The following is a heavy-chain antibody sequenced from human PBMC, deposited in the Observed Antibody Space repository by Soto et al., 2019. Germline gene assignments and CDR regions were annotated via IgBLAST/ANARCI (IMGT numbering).Heavy chain of an antibody. CDR2: INHSGST. CDR3: ARGMGIVGATPDY. J-gene: IGHJ4*02. V-gene: IGHV4-34*01. CDR1: GGSFSGYY. Sequence: SETLSLTCAVYGGSFSGYYWSWIRQPPGKGLEWIGEINHSGSTSYNPSLKSRVTISVDTSKNQFSLKLSSVTAADTAVYYCARGMGIVGATPDYWGQGTLVTVSS. D-gene: IGHD1-26*01.